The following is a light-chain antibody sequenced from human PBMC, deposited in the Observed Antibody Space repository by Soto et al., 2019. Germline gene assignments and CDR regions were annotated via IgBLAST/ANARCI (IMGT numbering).Light chain of an antibody. CDR1: QSVSSAY. J-gene: IGKJ2*01. Sequence: EIVLTQSPGTLSLSPGERATLSCRASQSVSSAYILWFQQKPGQAPRLLIYGASYRAAGIPDRFGGSGSGTDFTLTISRLEPEDFAVYYCHQFGISPYTCGQGTKLEIK. CDR3: HQFGISPYT. V-gene: IGKV3-20*01. CDR2: GAS.